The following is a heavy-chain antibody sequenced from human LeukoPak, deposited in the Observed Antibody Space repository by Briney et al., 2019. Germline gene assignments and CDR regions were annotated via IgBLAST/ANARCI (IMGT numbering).Heavy chain of an antibody. Sequence: GGSLRLSCEVSGLSVSANDMCWVRQAPGKGLEWISVIYSGGGTYYADSVKGRFTISRDNSKNMVFLQVDSLRAEDTGVYYCARDREMATMWQLPGYWGQGTLVTVSS. CDR3: ARDREMATMWQLPGY. CDR2: IYSGGGT. V-gene: IGHV3-53*01. D-gene: IGHD5-24*01. CDR1: GLSVSAND. J-gene: IGHJ4*02.